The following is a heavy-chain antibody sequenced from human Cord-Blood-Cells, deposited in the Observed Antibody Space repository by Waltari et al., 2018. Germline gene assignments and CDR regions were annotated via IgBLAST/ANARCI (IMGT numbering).Heavy chain of an antibody. V-gene: IGHV4-34*01. D-gene: IGHD3-3*01. J-gene: IGHJ3*02. CDR1: GGSFSGYY. CDR2: INHSGST. CDR3: ARATIFGVVINAFDI. Sequence: QVQLQQWGAGLLKPSETLSLTCAVYGGSFSGYYWSWIRQPPGKGLEWIGEINHSGSTNYNPPHKSRGTISVDTSKNQFSLKLSSVTAADTAVYYCARATIFGVVINAFDIWGQGTMVTVSS.